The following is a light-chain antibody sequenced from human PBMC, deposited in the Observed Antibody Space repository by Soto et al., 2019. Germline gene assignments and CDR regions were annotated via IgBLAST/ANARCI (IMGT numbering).Light chain of an antibody. CDR3: SSYVVSYNWV. Sequence: QSALTQGASVSGSPGQSITISCTATSSDVGGHDYVSWYLQHPGKAPKLIIYLVSKRPSGVPDRFSGSKSGNTASLTVSGLQAEDEADYYCSSYVVSYNWVFGGGTKLTVL. J-gene: IGLJ3*02. CDR1: SSDVGGHDY. V-gene: IGLV2-8*01. CDR2: LVS.